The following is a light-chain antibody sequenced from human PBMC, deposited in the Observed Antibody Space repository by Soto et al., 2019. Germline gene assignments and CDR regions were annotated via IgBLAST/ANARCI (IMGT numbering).Light chain of an antibody. CDR3: AAWDDSLNGWV. CDR2: SDN. V-gene: IGLV1-44*01. CDR1: SSNIGGNT. J-gene: IGLJ3*02. Sequence: QSVLTQPPSASGTPGQRVTISCSGSSSNIGGNTVNWYQQLPGTAPKLLIYSDNQRPSGVPDRFSGSKSGTSASLAISGLQSEYEADYYCAAWDDSLNGWVFGGGTKLTVL.